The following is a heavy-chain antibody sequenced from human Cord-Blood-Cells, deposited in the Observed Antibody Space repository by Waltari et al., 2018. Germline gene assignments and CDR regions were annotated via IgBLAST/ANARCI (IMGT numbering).Heavy chain of an antibody. J-gene: IGHJ4*02. D-gene: IGHD3-22*01. CDR3: ARGKDYYDSSGYYYDY. V-gene: IGHV4-34*01. Sequence: QVQLQQWGAGLLKPSETLSLTCAVYGGSFSGYYWTWILLPPGQGLEGIGELNHSGNTNYNPSLKSRVTISVDTSKNQFSLKLSSVTAADTAVYYCARGKDYYDSSGYYYDYWGQGTLVTVSS. CDR2: LNHSGNT. CDR1: GGSFSGYY.